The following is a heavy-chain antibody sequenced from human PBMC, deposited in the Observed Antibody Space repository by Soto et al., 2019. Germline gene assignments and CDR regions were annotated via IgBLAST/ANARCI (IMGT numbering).Heavy chain of an antibody. CDR2: SSATGAGK. Sequence: EVQLLESGGGLVQPGGSLRLSCAASGFTFSSYGMTWVRQAPGKGLEWVSFSSATGAGKYYADSVKGRFTISRDNSKNPLYLQMTSLRADDTAVSYCAKDRRAGGNYGFYSDFWGQGALVIVSS. D-gene: IGHD1-7*01. J-gene: IGHJ4*02. CDR1: GFTFSSYG. CDR3: AKDRRAGGNYGFYSDF. V-gene: IGHV3-23*01.